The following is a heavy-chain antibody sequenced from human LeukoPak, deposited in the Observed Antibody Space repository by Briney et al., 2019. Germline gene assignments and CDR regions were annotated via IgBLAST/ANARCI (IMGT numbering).Heavy chain of an antibody. V-gene: IGHV3-53*01. D-gene: IGHD1-26*01. Sequence: QAGGSLRLSCAASGFTFSSYWMSWVRQAPGKGLEWVSEIYSDGSTYYAASVKGRFSISRDNSKNTVYLQMNRLRAEDTAVYYCARDLREHGVFDIWGQGTMVTVSS. CDR1: GFTFSSYW. CDR3: ARDLREHGVFDI. CDR2: IYSDGST. J-gene: IGHJ3*02.